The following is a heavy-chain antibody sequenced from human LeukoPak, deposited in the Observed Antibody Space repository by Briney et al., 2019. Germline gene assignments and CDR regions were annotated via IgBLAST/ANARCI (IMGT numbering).Heavy chain of an antibody. D-gene: IGHD3-10*01. Sequence: PGGSLRLSCAASGFTLITYSMNWVRQAPGKGLEWVSYISSSSDTIYYADSVKGRFTISRDNAKNSLYLQMNSLRAEDTAVYYCARDGRVRGVIIHAWFDPWGQGTLVTVSS. CDR3: ARDGRVRGVIIHAWFDP. CDR2: ISSSSDTI. J-gene: IGHJ5*02. V-gene: IGHV3-48*01. CDR1: GFTLITYS.